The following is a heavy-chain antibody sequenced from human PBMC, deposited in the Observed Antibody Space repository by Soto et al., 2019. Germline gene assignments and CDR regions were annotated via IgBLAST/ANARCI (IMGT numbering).Heavy chain of an antibody. CDR2: ISAYNGNT. V-gene: IGHV1-18*01. CDR1: GYTFTSYG. Sequence: GASGMASCEASGYTFTSYGIRWVRQAPGQGLEWMGWISAYNGNTNYAQKLQGRVTMTTATSTSTAYMELRSLRSDDTAVYYRRRASWFHSWGQAPLVTGSS. J-gene: IGHJ5*01. CDR3: RRASWFHS.